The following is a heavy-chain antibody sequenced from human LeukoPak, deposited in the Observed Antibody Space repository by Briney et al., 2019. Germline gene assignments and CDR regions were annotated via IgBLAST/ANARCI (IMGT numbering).Heavy chain of an antibody. J-gene: IGHJ4*02. CDR1: GGSLSSSSYY. D-gene: IGHD3-10*01. CDR2: IYYSGRT. CDR3: ARDSFRAMRGDY. Sequence: SETLSLTCSVSGGSLSSSSYYWGWIRRPPGKGLEWIGSIYYSGRTYYNPSLKSRVTISVDTSKNQFSLKLSSVTAADTAVYYCARDSFRAMRGDYWGQGTLVTVSS. V-gene: IGHV4-39*07.